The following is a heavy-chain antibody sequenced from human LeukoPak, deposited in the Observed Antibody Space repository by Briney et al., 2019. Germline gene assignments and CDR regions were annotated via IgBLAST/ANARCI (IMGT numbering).Heavy chain of an antibody. V-gene: IGHV4-61*02. J-gene: IGHJ4*02. D-gene: IGHD2-2*02. CDR2: MYTSGST. CDR1: GGSISSGYYY. Sequence: PSQTLSLTCTVSGGSISSGYYYWSWIRQPAGKGLEWIGRMYTSGSTEYNPSLNSRVTISVDTSKNQFSLKLSSVTAADTAVYYCTRSRESYCTSGSCYIDLQARWGQGTLVTVSS. CDR3: TRSRESYCTSGSCYIDLQAR.